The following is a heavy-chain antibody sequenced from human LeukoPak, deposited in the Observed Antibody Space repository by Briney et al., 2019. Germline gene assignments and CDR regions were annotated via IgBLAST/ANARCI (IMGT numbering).Heavy chain of an antibody. D-gene: IGHD3-10*01. Sequence: GGSLRLSCAPSGFTFSNSGMSWGAQAPGKGLEWVSAFSGSGGSTYYADSVKGRFTISRDNSKNTLYLQMNSLRAEDTAVYYCAKEGTSGRHIDSWGQGTLVTVSS. J-gene: IGHJ4*02. CDR2: FSGSGGST. CDR1: GFTFSNSG. V-gene: IGHV3-23*01. CDR3: AKEGTSGRHIDS.